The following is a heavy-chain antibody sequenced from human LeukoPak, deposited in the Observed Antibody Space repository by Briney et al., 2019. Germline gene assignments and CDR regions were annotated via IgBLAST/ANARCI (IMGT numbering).Heavy chain of an antibody. CDR1: GGSFSGYY. Sequence: SETLSLTCAVYGGSFSGYYWFWIRQHPGKGLEWIGEINHSGSTNYKPSLKSRVTISVDTSKNQFSLKLSSVTAADTAIYYCARGSNYYDSSGYYPFDYWGQGTLVTVSS. J-gene: IGHJ4*02. CDR2: INHSGST. CDR3: ARGSNYYDSSGYYPFDY. V-gene: IGHV4-34*01. D-gene: IGHD3-22*01.